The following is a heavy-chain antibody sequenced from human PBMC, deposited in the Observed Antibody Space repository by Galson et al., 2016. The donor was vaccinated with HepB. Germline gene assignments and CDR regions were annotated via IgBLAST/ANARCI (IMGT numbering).Heavy chain of an antibody. J-gene: IGHJ3*02. D-gene: IGHD3-22*01. V-gene: IGHV3-23*01. Sequence: SLRLSCAASGFTFRSYAMSWVRQAPGKGLEWVFSMSGSGGRSYTPEPVTGRFTMSRDNSKNTLYLQMNSLRVEDTAVYYCAKTYFFDSSGPYPGYGAFDIWGQGTLVAVSS. CDR1: GFTFRSYA. CDR3: AKTYFFDSSGPYPGYGAFDI. CDR2: MSGSGGRS.